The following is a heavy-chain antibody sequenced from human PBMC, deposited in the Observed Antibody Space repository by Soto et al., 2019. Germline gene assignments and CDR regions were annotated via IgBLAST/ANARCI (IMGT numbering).Heavy chain of an antibody. CDR2: SSATGAGT. CDR3: AKDRRAGGKYGFYSDF. Sequence: EVQLLESGGGLVQPGGSLRLSCAASGFTVSSYGMTWVRQAPGKGLEWVSFSSATGAGTYYADSVKGRFTISRDNSKNTLYLQMTRLRADDTAVYYCAKDRRAGGKYGFYSDFWGQGALVIVSS. V-gene: IGHV3-23*01. J-gene: IGHJ4*02. D-gene: IGHD2-21*01. CDR1: GFTVSSYG.